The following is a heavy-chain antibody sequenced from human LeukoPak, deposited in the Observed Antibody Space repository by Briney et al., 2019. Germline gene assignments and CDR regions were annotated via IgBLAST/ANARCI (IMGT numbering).Heavy chain of an antibody. J-gene: IGHJ4*02. Sequence: GASVKVSCKASGYTFTSYDINWVRQATGQGLEWMGWMNPNSGNTGYAQKFQGRVTMTRNTSISTAYMELSSRRSEDTAVYCCARGIAVAEKFDYWGQGTLVTVSS. CDR3: ARGIAVAEKFDY. CDR1: GYTFTSYD. V-gene: IGHV1-8*01. D-gene: IGHD6-19*01. CDR2: MNPNSGNT.